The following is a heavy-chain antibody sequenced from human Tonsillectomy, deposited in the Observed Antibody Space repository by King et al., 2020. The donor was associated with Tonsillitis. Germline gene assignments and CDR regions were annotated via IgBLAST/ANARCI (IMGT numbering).Heavy chain of an antibody. D-gene: IGHD5-12*01. V-gene: IGHV5-51*03. CDR2: IYPGDSET. CDR3: ARLVSGGYAQIDY. Sequence: QLVQSGSEVKKPGESLKISCKGSGYNFNYYWIAWVRQMPGKGLEYMGIIYPGDSETRYSPSFQGQVAISADKSLSTAYLQWSSLKASDTAMYYCARLVSGGYAQIDYWGQGTLDAVSS. CDR1: GYNFNYYW. J-gene: IGHJ4*02.